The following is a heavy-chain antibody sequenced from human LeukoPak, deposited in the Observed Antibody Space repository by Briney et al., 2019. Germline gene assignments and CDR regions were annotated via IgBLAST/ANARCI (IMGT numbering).Heavy chain of an antibody. CDR1: GGSISSYY. CDR2: IYYSGST. Sequence: SETLSLTCTVSGGSISSYYWSWIRQPPGKGLEWIGYIYYSGSTNYNPSLKSRVTISVDTSKNQFSLKLSSVTAADTAVYYCARVGARGSSSWYDPAYYFDYWGQGTLVTVSS. CDR3: ARVGARGSSSWYDPAYYFDY. J-gene: IGHJ4*02. D-gene: IGHD6-13*01. V-gene: IGHV4-59*01.